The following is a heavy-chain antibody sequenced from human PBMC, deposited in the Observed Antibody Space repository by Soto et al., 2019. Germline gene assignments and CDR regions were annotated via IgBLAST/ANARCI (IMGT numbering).Heavy chain of an antibody. CDR3: VDSPNVAVDH. CDR1: GESFGGFY. J-gene: IGHJ4*01. V-gene: IGHV4-34*01. Sequence: SETLSLTCVVYGESFGGFYWSWVRQSPGKGLEWIGEISQTETTAYSPSLKSRVSISADTSKKQFSLTLTSVTAADTAVYCCVDSPNVAVDHWGHGTLVTVSS. D-gene: IGHD2-15*01. CDR2: ISQTETT.